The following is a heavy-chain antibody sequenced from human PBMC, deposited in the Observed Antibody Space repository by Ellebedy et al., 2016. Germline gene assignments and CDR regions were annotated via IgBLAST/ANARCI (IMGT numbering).Heavy chain of an antibody. J-gene: IGHJ4*02. CDR1: GYTFTSYG. CDR2: ISAYNGNT. CDR3: ARGRRGYQLPLDG. Sequence: ASVKVSCKASGYTFTSYGISWVRQAPGQGLEWMGWISAYNGNTNYAQKFQGRVTITADKSTSTAYMELSSLRSDDTAVYYCARGRRGYQLPLDGWGQGTLVTVSS. V-gene: IGHV1-18*01. D-gene: IGHD2-2*01.